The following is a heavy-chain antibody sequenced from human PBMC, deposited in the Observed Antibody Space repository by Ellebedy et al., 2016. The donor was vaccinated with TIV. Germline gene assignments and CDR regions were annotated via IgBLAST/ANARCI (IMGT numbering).Heavy chain of an antibody. CDR2: INHSGST. CDR3: ARRPNYDLGLDV. Sequence: MPSETLSLTCAVYGGSFSGYYWSWIRQPPGKGLEWIGEINHSGSTNYHPSLKSRVTISVDTSKNQLSLKLRSVTAADTAVYYCARRPNYDLGLDVWGQGTTVIVSS. D-gene: IGHD5-12*01. J-gene: IGHJ6*02. V-gene: IGHV4-34*01. CDR1: GGSFSGYY.